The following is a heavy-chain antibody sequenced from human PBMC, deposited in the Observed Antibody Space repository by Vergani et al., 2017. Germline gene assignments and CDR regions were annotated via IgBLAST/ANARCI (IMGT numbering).Heavy chain of an antibody. CDR2: IRSDESRR. V-gene: IGHV3-30*02. D-gene: IGHD2-15*01. Sequence: VQLVESGGGLVKPGGSLRLSCAASGFTFNSYGMHWVRQAPGKGLEWVASIRSDESRRYYGDSMEGPFTISRDNSKNTFYLQMKSLRPEDTAVYYCAKEGGGYCSGGTCYPEYWGQGTLVIVSS. CDR1: GFTFNSYG. CDR3: AKEGGGYCSGGTCYPEY. J-gene: IGHJ4*02.